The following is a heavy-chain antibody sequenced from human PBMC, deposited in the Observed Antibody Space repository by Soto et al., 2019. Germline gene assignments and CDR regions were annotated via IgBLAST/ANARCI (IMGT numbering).Heavy chain of an antibody. CDR2: IWYDGSNK. CDR3: ARGWGLTGYYTAPSAFDI. Sequence: GGSLRLSCAASGFTFSSYGMHWVRQAPGKGLEWVAVIWYDGSNKYYADSVKGRFTISRDNSKNTLYLQMNSLRAEDTAVYYCARGWGLTGYYTAPSAFDIWGQGTMVTVSS. J-gene: IGHJ3*02. D-gene: IGHD3-9*01. CDR1: GFTFSSYG. V-gene: IGHV3-33*01.